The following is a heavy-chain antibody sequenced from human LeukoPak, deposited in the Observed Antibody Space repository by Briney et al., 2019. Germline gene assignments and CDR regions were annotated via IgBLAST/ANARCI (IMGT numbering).Heavy chain of an antibody. CDR3: ARVLVGTLGGYYYYYGMDV. J-gene: IGHJ6*02. CDR1: GGTFGSYA. V-gene: IGHV1-69*04. Sequence: SVKVSCKASGGTFGSYAISWVRQAPGQGLEWMGRIIPILGTANYAQKFQGRVTITADKSTSTAYMELSSLRSEDTAVYYCARVLVGTLGGYYYYYGMDVWGQGTTVTVSS. D-gene: IGHD2-8*02. CDR2: IIPILGTA.